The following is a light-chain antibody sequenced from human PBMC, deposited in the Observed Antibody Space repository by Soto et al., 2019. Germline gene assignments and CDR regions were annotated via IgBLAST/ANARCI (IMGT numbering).Light chain of an antibody. J-gene: IGKJ4*01. CDR3: HQASSFPLT. V-gene: IGKV1-12*01. Sequence: DIQMTQSPCFVSASVGDRVAITCRASQGISSWLSWYQQKPGTAPTLLVYKASTLQDGVPSRFSGSGSGTDFTLAINSLQPEDFGTYYCHQASSFPLTFGGGTKVDIK. CDR2: KAS. CDR1: QGISSW.